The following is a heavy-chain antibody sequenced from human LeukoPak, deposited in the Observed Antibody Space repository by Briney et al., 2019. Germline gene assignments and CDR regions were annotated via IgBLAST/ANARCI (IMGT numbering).Heavy chain of an antibody. CDR3: ARDLRASLFDP. D-gene: IGHD3-9*01. Sequence: SETLSLTCTVSGGSISSYYWSWIRQPPGKGLEWIGYIYYSGSTNYNPSLKSRVTISVDTSKNQFSLKLSSVTAADTAVYYCARDLRASLFDPWGQGTLVTVSS. V-gene: IGHV4-59*01. J-gene: IGHJ5*02. CDR1: GGSISSYY. CDR2: IYYSGST.